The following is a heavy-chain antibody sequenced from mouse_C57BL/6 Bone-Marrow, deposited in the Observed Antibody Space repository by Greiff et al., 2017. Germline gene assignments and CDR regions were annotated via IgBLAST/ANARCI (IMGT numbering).Heavy chain of an antibody. D-gene: IGHD2-2*01. J-gene: IGHJ3*01. CDR3: AGEAPLIPYGYDTWFAY. Sequence: VQLQQSGPELVKPGASVKISCKASGYSFTDYNMNWVKQSNGKSLEWIGVINPNYGTTSYNQKFKGKATLTVDQTSSTAYMQLNSLTSEDSEVYNCAGEAPLIPYGYDTWFAYWGQGTLVTVSA. CDR2: INPNYGTT. V-gene: IGHV1-39*01. CDR1: GYSFTDYN.